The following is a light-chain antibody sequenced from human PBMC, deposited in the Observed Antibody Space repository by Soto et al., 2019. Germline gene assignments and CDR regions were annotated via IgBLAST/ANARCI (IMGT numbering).Light chain of an antibody. CDR1: SSNIGSNT. Sequence: QSVLTQPPSASGTPGQRVTISCSGSSSNIGSNTVNWYQQLPGTAPKLLIYSNNQRPSGVPDRFSGSKSGTSASLAISGLVSEDEAAYYCAAWDDSLNGFYVVATGTK. CDR3: AAWDDSLNGFYV. J-gene: IGLJ1*01. V-gene: IGLV1-44*01. CDR2: SNN.